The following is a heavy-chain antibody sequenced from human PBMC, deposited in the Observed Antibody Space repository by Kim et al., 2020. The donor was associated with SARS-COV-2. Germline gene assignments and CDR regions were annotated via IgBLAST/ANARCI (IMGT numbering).Heavy chain of an antibody. CDR3: ARGTFIYDILTGYYIRDAFDI. Sequence: ASVKVSCKASGYTFTSYAMHWVRQAPGQRLEWMGWINAGNGNTKYSQKFQGRVTITRDTSASTAYMELSSLRSEDTAVYYCARGTFIYDILTGYYIRDAFDIWGQGTMVTVSS. CDR1: GYTFTSYA. J-gene: IGHJ3*02. V-gene: IGHV1-3*01. D-gene: IGHD3-9*01. CDR2: INAGNGNT.